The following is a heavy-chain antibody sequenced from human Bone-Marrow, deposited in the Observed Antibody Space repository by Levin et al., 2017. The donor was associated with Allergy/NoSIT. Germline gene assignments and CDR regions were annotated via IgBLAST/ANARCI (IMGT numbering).Heavy chain of an antibody. D-gene: IGHD3-22*01. CDR3: ARDALKKYYYDSSGYQNWYFDL. V-gene: IGHV3-48*03. CDR2: ISSSGSTI. Sequence: GESLKISCAASGFTFSSYEMNWVRQAPGKGLEWVSYISSSGSTIYYADSVKGRFTISRDNAKNSLYLQMNSLRAEDTAVYYCARDALKKYYYDSSGYQNWYFDLWGRGTLVTVSS. J-gene: IGHJ2*01. CDR1: GFTFSSYE.